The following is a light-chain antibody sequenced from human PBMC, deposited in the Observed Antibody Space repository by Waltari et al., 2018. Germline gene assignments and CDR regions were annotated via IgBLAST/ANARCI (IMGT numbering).Light chain of an antibody. CDR1: SIDVGNYNL. CDR2: EVT. CDR3: CSYVGLGTYV. Sequence: QSGLAQPASASGSPGQSITITCTGTSIDVGNYNLVSLYQQRPGKAPRLLIYEVTKRAPGTSDRFSASKSGNTASLSISGLQAQEDEADYYCCSYVGLGTYVFGTGTKVTV. J-gene: IGLJ1*01. V-gene: IGLV2-23*02.